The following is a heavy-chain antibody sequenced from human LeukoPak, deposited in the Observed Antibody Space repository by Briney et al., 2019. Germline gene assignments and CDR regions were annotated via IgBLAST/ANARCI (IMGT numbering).Heavy chain of an antibody. CDR2: ISGGGDST. Sequence: PGGSLGLSCAASGFTFSSYAMSWVRLAPGKGLEWVSTISGGGDSTYYADSVKGRFTISRDNSMNTLYLQVNSLRAEDTAVYYCAKEHSNYHYYYGTDVWGQGTTVTVSS. CDR3: AKEHSNYHYYYGTDV. J-gene: IGHJ6*02. D-gene: IGHD4-11*01. V-gene: IGHV3-23*01. CDR1: GFTFSSYA.